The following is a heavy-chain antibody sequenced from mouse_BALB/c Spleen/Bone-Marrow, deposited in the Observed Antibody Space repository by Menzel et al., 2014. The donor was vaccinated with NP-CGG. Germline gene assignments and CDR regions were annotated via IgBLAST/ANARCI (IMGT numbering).Heavy chain of an antibody. J-gene: IGHJ4*01. CDR2: ISNGGGST. Sequence: DVMLVESGGGLVQPGGSLKLSCAASGFTFSSYTMSWVRQTPEKRLEWVAYISNGGGSTYYPDTVKGRFTISRDNAKNTLYLQMSSLKSEDTAMYYCARHSYDYAYYAMDYWGQGTSVTVSS. V-gene: IGHV5-12-2*01. CDR3: ARHSYDYAYYAMDY. CDR1: GFTFSSYT. D-gene: IGHD2-4*01.